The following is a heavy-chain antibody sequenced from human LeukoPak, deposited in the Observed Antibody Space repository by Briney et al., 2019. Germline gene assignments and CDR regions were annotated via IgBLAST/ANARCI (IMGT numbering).Heavy chain of an antibody. CDR1: GFTFSSDA. Sequence: GGSLRLSCAASGFTFSSDAMGWVRQAPGKGLEWVLAISGSGGSTYYADSVKGRFTISRDNTKNILYLQMNSPRDEDTAGYSCATVYYFASGPYESRYFDYWGQGHLVTVSS. J-gene: IGHJ4*02. D-gene: IGHD3-10*01. CDR3: ATVYYFASGPYESRYFDY. CDR2: ISGSGGST. V-gene: IGHV3-23*01.